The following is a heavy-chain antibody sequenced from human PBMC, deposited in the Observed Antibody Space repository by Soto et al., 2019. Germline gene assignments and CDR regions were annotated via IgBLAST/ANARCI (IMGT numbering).Heavy chain of an antibody. CDR2: IFSNDEK. J-gene: IGHJ4*02. D-gene: IGHD3-16*01. Sequence: QVTLKESGPVLVNPTETLTLTCTVSGFSLSNARMGVSWIRQPPGKALEWLAHIFSNDEKSYSTSLKSRLTISKDTSKSQVVLTMTNMDPVDTATYYCARIVWGKPPSPFDYWGQGTLVTVSS. V-gene: IGHV2-26*01. CDR1: GFSLSNARMG. CDR3: ARIVWGKPPSPFDY.